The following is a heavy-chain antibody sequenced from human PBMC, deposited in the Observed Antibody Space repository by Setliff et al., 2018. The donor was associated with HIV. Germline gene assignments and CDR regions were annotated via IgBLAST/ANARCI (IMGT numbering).Heavy chain of an antibody. CDR3: AKDYGDGHNWGAFDI. CDR2: IKSKSDGETT. V-gene: IGHV3-15*01. D-gene: IGHD3-16*01. CDR1: GFSFSDAW. Sequence: GGSLRLSCAASGFSFSDAWMSWVRQAPGKGLEWVGRIKSKSDGETTDYAAPVKGRFTISRDDSKNTFYLQMNSLRPEDTALYYCAKDYGDGHNWGAFDIWGQGTMVTVSS. J-gene: IGHJ3*02.